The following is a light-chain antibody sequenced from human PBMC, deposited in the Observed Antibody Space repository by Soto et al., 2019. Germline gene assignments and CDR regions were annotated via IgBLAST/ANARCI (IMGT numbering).Light chain of an antibody. Sequence: EIVLTQSPAPLSLSPGERATLSCGASQSVSSSYLAWYQQKPGLAPRLLIYDASSRATGIPDRFSGSGSGTYFALTISRLEPEDFAVYYCQQYGSSPPITFGQGTRLEIK. J-gene: IGKJ5*01. V-gene: IGKV3D-20*01. CDR1: QSVSSSY. CDR3: QQYGSSPPIT. CDR2: DAS.